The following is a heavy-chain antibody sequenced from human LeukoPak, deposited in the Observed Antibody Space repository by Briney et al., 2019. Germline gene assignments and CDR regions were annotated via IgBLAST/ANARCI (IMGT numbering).Heavy chain of an antibody. Sequence: PGGSLRLSCAASGFTFSSYPMTWVRQTPGKGLEWVSAVSRSGDTTFSADAVKGRFNVSRDNSKNTLYLQMNSLRVEDTAVYYCAKTTTYYYDSSGSVLIDYWGQGTLVTVSS. CDR2: VSRSGDTT. V-gene: IGHV3-23*01. J-gene: IGHJ4*02. D-gene: IGHD3-22*01. CDR1: GFTFSSYP. CDR3: AKTTTYYYDSSGSVLIDY.